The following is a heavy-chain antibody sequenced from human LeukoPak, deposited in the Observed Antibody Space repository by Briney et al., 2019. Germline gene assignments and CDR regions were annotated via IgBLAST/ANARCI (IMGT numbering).Heavy chain of an antibody. D-gene: IGHD2-15*01. V-gene: IGHV3-23*01. CDR1: GFTFSSSA. Sequence: QSGGSLRLSCAASGFTFSSSAMSWVRQAPGKGLEWVSAISNNGGYTYYADSVQGRFTISRDNSKSTLCLQMNSLRAEDTAVYYCAKQLGYCSDGSCYFXXXXXXTLVTVSS. J-gene: IGHJ4*01. CDR3: AKQLGYCSDGSCYFXX. CDR2: ISNNGGYT.